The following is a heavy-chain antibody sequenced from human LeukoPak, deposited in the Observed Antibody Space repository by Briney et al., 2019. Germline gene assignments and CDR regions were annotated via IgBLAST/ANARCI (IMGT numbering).Heavy chain of an antibody. CDR3: ARERYGSSSKRGMDY. V-gene: IGHV1-69*13. D-gene: IGHD6-6*01. CDR1: GGTFSSYA. CDR2: IIPIFGTA. Sequence: GASVKVSCKASGGTFSSYAISWVRQAPGQGLEWMGGIIPIFGTANYAQKFQGRVTITADESTSTAYMELSSLRSEDTAVYYCARERYGSSSKRGMDYWGQGTLVTFSS. J-gene: IGHJ4*02.